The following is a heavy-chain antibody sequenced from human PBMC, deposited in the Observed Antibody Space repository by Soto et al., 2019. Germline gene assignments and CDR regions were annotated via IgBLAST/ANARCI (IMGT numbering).Heavy chain of an antibody. J-gene: IGHJ5*02. CDR1: GFTFSSYS. CDR2: ISSSSSTI. Sequence: GGSLRLSCAASGFTFSSYSMNWVRQAPGKGLEWVSYISSSSSTIYYADSVKGRFTISRDNAKNSLYLQMNSLRDEDTAVYYCAREKFIGSYPNGFDPWGSEPWSPSPQ. D-gene: IGHD1-26*01. V-gene: IGHV3-48*02. CDR3: AREKFIGSYPNGFDP.